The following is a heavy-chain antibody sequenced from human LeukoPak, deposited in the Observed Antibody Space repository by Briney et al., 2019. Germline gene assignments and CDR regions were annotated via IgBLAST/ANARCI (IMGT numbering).Heavy chain of an antibody. D-gene: IGHD2-2*02. CDR2: ISGATYRT. J-gene: IGHJ4*02. CDR1: GLNFSGYA. V-gene: IGHV3-23*01. CDR3: AKDTFVELSYLHQ. Sequence: GESLRLSCGASGLNFSGYAMSWVRQAPGKGLQWVSAISGATYRTYYADSVRGRFTISRDISKNTLYLQMNNLRAEDTAIYYCAKDTFVELSYLHQWGEGTLVTVS.